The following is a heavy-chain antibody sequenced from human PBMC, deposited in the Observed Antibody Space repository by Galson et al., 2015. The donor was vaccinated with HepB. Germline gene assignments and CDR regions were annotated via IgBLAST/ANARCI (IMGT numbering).Heavy chain of an antibody. CDR3: ATDLRRIGELQYYYYYYGMDV. Sequence: SVKVSCKVSGYTLTELSMHWVRQAPGKGLEWMGGFDPEDGETIYAQKFQGRVTMTEDTSTDTAYMELSSLRSEDTAVYYCATDLRRIGELQYYYYYYGMDVWGQGTTVTVSS. J-gene: IGHJ6*02. D-gene: IGHD3-16*01. V-gene: IGHV1-24*01. CDR1: GYTLTELS. CDR2: FDPEDGET.